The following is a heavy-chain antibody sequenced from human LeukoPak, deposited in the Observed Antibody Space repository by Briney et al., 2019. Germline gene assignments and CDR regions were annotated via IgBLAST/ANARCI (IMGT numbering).Heavy chain of an antibody. CDR3: ARRRLGDAFDV. J-gene: IGHJ3*01. V-gene: IGHV4-59*08. CDR2: IYYSGST. CDR1: GGSISNYY. Sequence: PSETLSLTCTVSGGSISNYYWSWIRQPPGKGLEWIGYIYYSGSTNYNPSLKSRVTLSVHTSKNQFSLRLSSVTAADTAIYYCARRRLGDAFDVWGQGTMVAVSS. D-gene: IGHD3-16*01.